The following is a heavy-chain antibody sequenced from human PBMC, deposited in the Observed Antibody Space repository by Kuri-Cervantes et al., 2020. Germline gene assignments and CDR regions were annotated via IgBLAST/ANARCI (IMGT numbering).Heavy chain of an antibody. CDR2: INHSGST. CDR1: GGSFSGYY. CDR3: ARAYYYDSSGYPTNWFDP. J-gene: IGHJ5*02. Sequence: ESLKISCAVYGGSFSGYYWSWIRQPPGKGLEWIGEINHSGSTNYNPSLKSRVTISVDTSKNQFSLKLSSVTAADTAVYYCARAYYYDSSGYPTNWFDPWGQGTLVTVSS. V-gene: IGHV4-34*01. D-gene: IGHD3-22*01.